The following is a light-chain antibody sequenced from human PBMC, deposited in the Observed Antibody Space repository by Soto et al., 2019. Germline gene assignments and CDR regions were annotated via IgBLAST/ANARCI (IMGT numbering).Light chain of an antibody. CDR1: SSNIGAGYD. CDR3: PSYDSSLRVSV. Sequence: QSVLTQPPSVSGAPGQRVTISGTGSSSNIGAGYDVHWYQQLPGTASKLLIYGNSNRPSGVPDRFSGSKSGTSASLAITGLQAEDEADCPSYDSSLRVSVFGGGTKLTVL. J-gene: IGLJ2*01. V-gene: IGLV1-40*01. CDR2: GNS.